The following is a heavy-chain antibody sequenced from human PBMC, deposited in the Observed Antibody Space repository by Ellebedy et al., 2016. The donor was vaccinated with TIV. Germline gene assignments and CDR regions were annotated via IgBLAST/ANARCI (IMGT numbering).Heavy chain of an antibody. D-gene: IGHD2-2*01. V-gene: IGHV3-21*01. CDR3: ARDRDYCSRTSCYVGYEH. CDR1: GFTFSNYS. CDR2: ISSSSTYI. Sequence: GESLKISCAASGFTFSNYSMNWVRQAPGKGLEWVSSISSSSTYIYYADSVKGRFTLSRDNANNSLYLQMNSLRAEDTAVYYCARDRDYCSRTSCYVGYEHWGQGTLVTVSS. J-gene: IGHJ4*02.